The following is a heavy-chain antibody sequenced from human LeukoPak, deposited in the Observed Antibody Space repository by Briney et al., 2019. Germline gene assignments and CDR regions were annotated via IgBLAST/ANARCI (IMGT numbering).Heavy chain of an antibody. CDR3: ARVLPVVAATYYYYYYMDV. V-gene: IGHV4-34*01. D-gene: IGHD2-15*01. CDR2: INHSGST. CDR1: GGSFSGYY. Sequence: SETLSLTCAVYGGSFSGYYWSWIRQPPGEGLEWIGEINHSGSTNYNPSLKSRVTISVDTSKNQFSLKLSYVTAADTAVYYCARVLPVVAATYYYYYYMDVWGKGTTVTVSS. J-gene: IGHJ6*03.